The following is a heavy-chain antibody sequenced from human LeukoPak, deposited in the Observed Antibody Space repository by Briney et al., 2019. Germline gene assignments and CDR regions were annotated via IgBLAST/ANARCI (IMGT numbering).Heavy chain of an antibody. V-gene: IGHV3-15*01. D-gene: IGHD2-2*01. CDR2: VKSKADGGTT. J-gene: IGHJ4*02. CDR1: GFTFNNFG. CDR3: VTDVPYPAPQIDY. Sequence: PGGSLRLSCTASGFTFNNFGMSWVRQAPGKGLEWVGRVKSKADGGTTEYAAPVKGRFTISRDDSKNTLDLQMNSLKTEDTAMYYCVTDVPYPAPQIDYWGQGTLVTVSS.